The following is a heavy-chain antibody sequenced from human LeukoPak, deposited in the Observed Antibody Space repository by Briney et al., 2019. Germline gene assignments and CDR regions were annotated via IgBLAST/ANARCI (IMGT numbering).Heavy chain of an antibody. V-gene: IGHV3-21*01. Sequence: TGGSLRLSCAASGFTFSSYSMNWVRQAPGKGLEWVSSISSSSSYIYYGDSVKGRFTISRDNAKNSLYLQMNSLRTEDTAVYYCARSWKYYYDSSGYFLFDYWGQGTLVTVSS. J-gene: IGHJ4*02. D-gene: IGHD3-22*01. CDR1: GFTFSSYS. CDR2: ISSSSSYI. CDR3: ARSWKYYYDSSGYFLFDY.